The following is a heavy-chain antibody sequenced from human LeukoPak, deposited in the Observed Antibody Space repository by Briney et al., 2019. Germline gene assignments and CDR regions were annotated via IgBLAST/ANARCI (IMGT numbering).Heavy chain of an antibody. V-gene: IGHV3-23*01. J-gene: IGHJ4*02. D-gene: IGHD3-22*01. Sequence: GGSLRLSCAASGFTFSSYAMSWVRQAPGKGLEWVSAISGSGGSTYYADSVKGRFTISRDNSKNTLYLQMNSLRAEDTAVYYCAKGGSYYYDSSGYYGHWGQGTLVTVSS. CDR3: AKGGSYYYDSSGYYGH. CDR1: GFTFSSYA. CDR2: ISGSGGST.